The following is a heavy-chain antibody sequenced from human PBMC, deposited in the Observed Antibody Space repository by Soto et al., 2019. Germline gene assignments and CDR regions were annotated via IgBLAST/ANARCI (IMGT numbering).Heavy chain of an antibody. CDR2: ISYDGSNK. CDR1: GFTFSSYA. Sequence: QVQLVESGGGVVQPGRSLRLSCAASGFTFSSYAMHWVRQAPGKELEWVAVISYDGSNKYYADSVKGRFTISRDNSKNTLYLQMNSLRAEDTAVYYCARELELSYYYGMDVWGQGTTVTVSS. V-gene: IGHV3-30-3*01. D-gene: IGHD1-7*01. J-gene: IGHJ6*02. CDR3: ARELELSYYYGMDV.